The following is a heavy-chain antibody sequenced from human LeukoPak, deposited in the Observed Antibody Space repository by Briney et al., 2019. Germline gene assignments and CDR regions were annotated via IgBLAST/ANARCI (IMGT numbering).Heavy chain of an antibody. D-gene: IGHD2-21*02. CDR1: GGSVSSGSYY. CDR3: AREYCGGDRYRDEYYFDY. Sequence: SETLSLTCTVSGGSVSSGSYYWSWIRQPPGKGLEWIGYIYYSGSTNYNPSLKSRVTISVDTSKNQFSLKLSSVTAADTAVYYCAREYCGGDRYRDEYYFDYWGQGTLVTVSS. J-gene: IGHJ4*02. CDR2: IYYSGST. V-gene: IGHV4-61*01.